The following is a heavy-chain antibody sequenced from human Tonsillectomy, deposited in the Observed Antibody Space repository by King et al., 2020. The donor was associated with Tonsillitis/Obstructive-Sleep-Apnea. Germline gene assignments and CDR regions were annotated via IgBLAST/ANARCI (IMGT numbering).Heavy chain of an antibody. CDR2: IRSKAYGGTT. V-gene: IGHV3-49*05. CDR3: TRDREYSSGWYVLNNYYYYYYMDV. CDR1: GFTFGDYA. Sequence: VQLVESGGGLVKPGRSLRLSCTASGFTFGDYAMSWFRQAPGKGLEWVGFIRSKAYGGTTECAASVKGRFTISRDDSKSIAYLQMNSLKTEDTAVYYCTRDREYSSGWYVLNNYYYYYYMDVWGKGTTVTVSS. D-gene: IGHD6-19*01. J-gene: IGHJ6*03.